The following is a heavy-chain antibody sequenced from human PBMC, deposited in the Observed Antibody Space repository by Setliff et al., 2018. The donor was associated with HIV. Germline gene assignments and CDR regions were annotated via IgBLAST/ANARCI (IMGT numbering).Heavy chain of an antibody. CDR3: AKDKGQKYADY. J-gene: IGHJ4*02. CDR1: GFDFASFL. Sequence: GGSLRLSCVVSGFDFASFLIHWVRQAPGKGLEWVASISRDNFVRFYADSVRGRFNVSRDNAQKSLFLQMNSLKADDTAVYYCAKDKGQKYADYWGQGTVVTGSS. D-gene: IGHD3-10*01. CDR2: ISRDNFVR. V-gene: IGHV3-21*01.